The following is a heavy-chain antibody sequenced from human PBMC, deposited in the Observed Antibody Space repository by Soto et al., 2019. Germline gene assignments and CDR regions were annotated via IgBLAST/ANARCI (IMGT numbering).Heavy chain of an antibody. CDR3: ARDRKGYYDSSGYCDY. J-gene: IGHJ4*02. D-gene: IGHD3-22*01. Sequence: SETLSLTCAVSGGSISSSNWWSWVRQPPGKGLEWIGEIYHSGSTNYNPSLKSRVTISVDKSKNQFSLKLSSVTAADTAVYYCARDRKGYYDSSGYCDYWGQGTLVTVSS. CDR1: GGSISSSNW. V-gene: IGHV4-4*02. CDR2: IYHSGST.